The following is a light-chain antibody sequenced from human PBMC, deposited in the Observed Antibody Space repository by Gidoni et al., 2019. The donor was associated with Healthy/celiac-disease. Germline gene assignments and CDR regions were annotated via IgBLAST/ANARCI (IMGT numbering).Light chain of an antibody. Sequence: LVMTQSPAPLSVSPGERATLSCRASQSLSSNFTWYQQKPGQAPRLLIYGASTRATGIPARFSGSGSGTEFTLTISSLQSEDFAVYYCQQYNNWPYTFGQGTKLEIK. CDR1: QSLSSN. CDR2: GAS. J-gene: IGKJ2*01. V-gene: IGKV3-15*01. CDR3: QQYNNWPYT.